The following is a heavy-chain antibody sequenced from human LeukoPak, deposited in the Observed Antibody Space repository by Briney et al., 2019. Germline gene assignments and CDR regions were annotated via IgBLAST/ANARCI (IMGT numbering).Heavy chain of an antibody. V-gene: IGHV3-33*01. D-gene: IGHD2-15*01. CDR2: IWYDGSNK. CDR3: ARNEGGGRCIMFDY. CDR1: GFTFSSYG. Sequence: GGSLRLSCAASGFTFSSYGMHWVRQAPGKGLEWVAVIWYDGSNKYYADSVKGRFTISRDNSKNTLYLQMNSLRAEDTAVYYCARNEGGGRCIMFDYWGQGTLVTVSS. J-gene: IGHJ4*02.